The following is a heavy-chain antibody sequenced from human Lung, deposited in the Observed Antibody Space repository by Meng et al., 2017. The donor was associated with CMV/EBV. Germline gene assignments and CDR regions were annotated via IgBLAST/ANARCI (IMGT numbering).Heavy chain of an antibody. Sequence: ASXXVSXKASGYTFTNYGISWVRQAPGQGLEWMGWISAYNGNTNYAQNLQGRVTMTTDTSTNTAYMELRSLRSDDTAIYFCARDRATRAYYFDYWGQGTXVTVYS. CDR1: GYTFTNYG. CDR2: ISAYNGNT. J-gene: IGHJ4*02. V-gene: IGHV1-18*01. D-gene: IGHD1-1*01. CDR3: ARDRATRAYYFDY.